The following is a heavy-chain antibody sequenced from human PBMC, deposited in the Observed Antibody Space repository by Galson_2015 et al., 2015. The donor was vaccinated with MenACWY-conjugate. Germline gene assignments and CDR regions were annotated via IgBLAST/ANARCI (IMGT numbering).Heavy chain of an antibody. D-gene: IGHD1-1*01. Sequence: SLRLSCAASGFTFNNYWMHWVRQPPGKGLEWISYIKADGSFSNYADSVKGRFTISTDNAKNMVYLQMDGLGDEDTAVYFCARDNNCSFDSWGRGTLVTVSS. V-gene: IGHV3-74*01. CDR1: GFTFNNYW. CDR2: IKADGSFS. CDR3: ARDNNCSFDS. J-gene: IGHJ4*02.